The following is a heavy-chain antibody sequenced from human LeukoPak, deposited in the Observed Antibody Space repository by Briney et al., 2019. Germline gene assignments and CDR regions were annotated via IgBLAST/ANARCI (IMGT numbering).Heavy chain of an antibody. Sequence: PGGSLRLSCAASGFDFSKYTMSWVRQAPGKGLEWVSSISSGSRRIHYADSMRGRFTISRDNAKNSLYLQMNSLKVEDTAVYYCASRAHFWSGPGGWGQGTLVTVSS. CDR2: ISSGSRRI. CDR3: ASRAHFWSGPGG. D-gene: IGHD3-3*02. J-gene: IGHJ4*02. V-gene: IGHV3-21*01. CDR1: GFDFSKYT.